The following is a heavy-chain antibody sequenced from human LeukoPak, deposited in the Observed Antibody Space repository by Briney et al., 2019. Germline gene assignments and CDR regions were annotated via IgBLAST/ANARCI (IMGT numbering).Heavy chain of an antibody. D-gene: IGHD4-23*01. Sequence: GGSLRLSCAASGFTFSSYAMSWVRQAPGKGLEWVSAISGSGGSTYYADSVKGRFTISRDNSKNTPYLQMNSLRAEDTAVYYCAKAVDYGGNSDNYWGQGTLVTVSS. V-gene: IGHV3-23*01. J-gene: IGHJ4*02. CDR1: GFTFSSYA. CDR2: ISGSGGST. CDR3: AKAVDYGGNSDNY.